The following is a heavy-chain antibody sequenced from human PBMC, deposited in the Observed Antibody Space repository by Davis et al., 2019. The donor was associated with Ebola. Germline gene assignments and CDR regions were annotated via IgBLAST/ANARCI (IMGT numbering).Heavy chain of an antibody. V-gene: IGHV1-46*01. CDR2: INPSGGST. J-gene: IGHJ6*04. Sequence: ASVKVSCKASGYTFTSYAMNWVRQAPGQGLEWMGIINPSGGSTSYAQKFQGRVTMTRDTSTSTVYMELSSLRSEDTAVYYCARGPQTPITMIVVVTPNYYGMDVWGKGTTVTVSS. CDR3: ARGPQTPITMIVVVTPNYYGMDV. D-gene: IGHD3-22*01. CDR1: GYTFTSYA.